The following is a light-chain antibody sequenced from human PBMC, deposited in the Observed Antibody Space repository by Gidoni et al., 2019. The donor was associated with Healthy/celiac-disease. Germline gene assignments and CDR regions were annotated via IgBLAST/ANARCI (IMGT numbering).Light chain of an antibody. Sequence: SVLTPPPSVSGAPGPRVTISCTGSSSNSGAGYDVHWYQQLPGTALKLLIYGNSNRPSGVPDRFSGSKSGTSASLAITGLQAEDEADYYCQSYDSSLSGAVVFGGGTKLTVL. CDR1: SSNSGAGYD. CDR3: QSYDSSLSGAVV. CDR2: GNS. J-gene: IGLJ2*01. V-gene: IGLV1-40*01.